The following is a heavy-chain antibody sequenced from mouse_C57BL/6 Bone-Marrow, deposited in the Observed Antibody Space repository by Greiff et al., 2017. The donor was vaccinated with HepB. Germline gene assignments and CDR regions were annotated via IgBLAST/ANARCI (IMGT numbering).Heavy chain of an antibody. D-gene: IGHD2-2*01. Sequence: VQLQQPGAELVKPGASVKMSCKASGYTFTSYWITWVKQRPGQGLEWIGDIYPGSGSTNYNEKFKSKATLTVDTSSSTAYMQLSSLTSEDSAVYYCARKGIYYGYDEPWFAYWGQGTLVTVSA. CDR2: IYPGSGST. CDR1: GYTFTSYW. J-gene: IGHJ3*01. V-gene: IGHV1-55*01. CDR3: ARKGIYYGYDEPWFAY.